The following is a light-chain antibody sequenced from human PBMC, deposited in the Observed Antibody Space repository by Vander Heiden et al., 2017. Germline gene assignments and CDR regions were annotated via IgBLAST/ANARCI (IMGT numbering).Light chain of an antibody. V-gene: IGKV2-28*01. CDR1: HSLLHSNGYHY. Sequence: DILMTQSPLSLPVPPGKPASISCRSSHSLLHSNGYHYLDWYLQKPGPPPQLLIYYGSNRASGVPARFSGSGSGTDFTLTISSVEAEDVGVYYCLQARQSPLTFGQGTKVEIK. CDR2: YGS. CDR3: LQARQSPLT. J-gene: IGKJ1*01.